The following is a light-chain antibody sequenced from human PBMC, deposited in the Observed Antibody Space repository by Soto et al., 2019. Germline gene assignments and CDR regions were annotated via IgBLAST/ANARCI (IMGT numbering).Light chain of an antibody. CDR2: GAS. CDR3: QQYGSSPRT. V-gene: IGKV3-20*01. CDR1: QSVSSSY. Sequence: EIVLTQSPSTLSLYPGERATLSCRASQSVSSSYLAWYQQKPGQAPRLLIYGASSRATGIPDRFSGSGSGTDFTLTISRLEPEDFAVYYCQQYGSSPRTFGQRTKVDI. J-gene: IGKJ1*01.